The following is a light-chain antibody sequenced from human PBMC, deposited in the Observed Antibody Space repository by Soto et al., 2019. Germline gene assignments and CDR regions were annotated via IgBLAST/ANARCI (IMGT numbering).Light chain of an antibody. J-gene: IGLJ3*02. CDR3: SSHTLSNTQV. V-gene: IGLV2-14*01. Sequence: QSALTQPASVSGSPGQSITISCTGTSSDIGRFNYVSWYQQHPGKVPKLMIYEVSNRPSAVSNRFSGSKSGNTASLTISGLQAEDEADYYCSSHTLSNTQVFGVGTKLTVL. CDR1: SSDIGRFNY. CDR2: EVS.